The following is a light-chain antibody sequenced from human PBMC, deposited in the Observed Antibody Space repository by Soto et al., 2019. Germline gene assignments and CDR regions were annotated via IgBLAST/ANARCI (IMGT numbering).Light chain of an antibody. CDR1: SSDIGSYNY. CDR2: DVT. J-gene: IGLJ1*01. Sequence: QSALTQPASMSGSPGQSITISCTGSSSDIGSYNYVSWYQHHPGKAPKLLIYDVTTRPSGISNRFSGSKSGHTASLTISGLQAEDGADYYCASYVSSSDVLVFGPGTKLTVL. V-gene: IGLV2-14*03. CDR3: ASYVSSSDVLV.